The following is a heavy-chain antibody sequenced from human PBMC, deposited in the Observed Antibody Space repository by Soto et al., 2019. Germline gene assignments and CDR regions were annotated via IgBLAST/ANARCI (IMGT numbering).Heavy chain of an antibody. J-gene: IGHJ6*02. V-gene: IGHV1-18*04. Sequence: ASVKVSCKASGYTFTSYGISWVRQAPGQGLEWMGWISAYNGNTNYAQKLQGRVTMTTDPSTSTAYMELRSLRSDDTAVYYCARDLSDFWSGSTYYYYYYYGMDVWGQGTTVTVSS. CDR2: ISAYNGNT. D-gene: IGHD3-3*01. CDR3: ARDLSDFWSGSTYYYYYYYGMDV. CDR1: GYTFTSYG.